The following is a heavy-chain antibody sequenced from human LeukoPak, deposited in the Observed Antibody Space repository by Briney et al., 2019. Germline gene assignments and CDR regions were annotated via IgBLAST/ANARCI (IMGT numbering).Heavy chain of an antibody. D-gene: IGHD6-13*01. J-gene: IGHJ4*02. CDR2: INPNSGNT. CDR1: GYTFTDYY. V-gene: IGHV1-8*02. CDR3: ARGWDTTAAGDY. Sequence: ASVKVSCKASGYTFTDYYMHWVRQAPGQGLEWMGWINPNSGNTGYAQKFQGRVTMTRNTSISTAYMELSSLRSEDTAVYYCARGWDTTAAGDYWGQGTLVTVSS.